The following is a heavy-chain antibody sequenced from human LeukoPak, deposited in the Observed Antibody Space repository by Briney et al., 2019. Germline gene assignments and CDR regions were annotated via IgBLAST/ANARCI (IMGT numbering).Heavy chain of an antibody. J-gene: IGHJ4*02. CDR1: GYSISSGY. CDR2: ISYDGSNK. CDR3: ARRPTFWGVIVIPQVDY. Sequence: LSLTCTVSGYSISSGYYWGWIRQPPGKGLEWVAVISYDGSNKYYADSVKGRFTISRDNSKNTLYLQMNSLRAEDTAVYYCARRPTFWGVIVIPQVDYWGQGTLVTVSS. D-gene: IGHD3-16*02. V-gene: IGHV3-30-3*01.